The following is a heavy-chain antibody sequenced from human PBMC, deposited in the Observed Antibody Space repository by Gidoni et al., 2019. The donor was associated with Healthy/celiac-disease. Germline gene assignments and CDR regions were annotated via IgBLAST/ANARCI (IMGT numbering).Heavy chain of an antibody. J-gene: IGHJ3*02. CDR2: ISSSGSTI. CDR3: ARGVITMIVVADNGAFDI. CDR1: GFTFSDYY. V-gene: IGHV3-11*01. Sequence: QVQLVESGGGLVKLGGSLRLSCAASGFTFSDYYMSWIRQAPGKGLEWFSYISSSGSTIYYADSVKGRFTISRDNAKNSLYLQMNSLRAEDTAVYYCARGVITMIVVADNGAFDIWGQGTMVTVSS. D-gene: IGHD3-22*01.